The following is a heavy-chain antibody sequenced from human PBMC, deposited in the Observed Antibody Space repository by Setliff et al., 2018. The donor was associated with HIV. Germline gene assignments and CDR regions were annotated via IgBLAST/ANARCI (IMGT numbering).Heavy chain of an antibody. V-gene: IGHV1-18*01. CDR2: ISAYNGNT. CDR1: GYTFTSYD. Sequence: ASEKVSCKDSGYTFTSYDISWVRQAPGQGLEWMGWISAYNGNTNYAQKPQGRVTMTTDTSTSTAYMELRSLRSDDTAGYYGAREIGDYYDSSGYYPPTDYYYGMDVWGQGTTVTVSS. J-gene: IGHJ6*02. CDR3: AREIGDYYDSSGYYPPTDYYYGMDV. D-gene: IGHD3-22*01.